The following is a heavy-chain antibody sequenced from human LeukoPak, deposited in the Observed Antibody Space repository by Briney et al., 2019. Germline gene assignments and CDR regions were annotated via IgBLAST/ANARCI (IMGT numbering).Heavy chain of an antibody. CDR2: IYYSGST. CDR1: GGSISSSSYY. CDR3: ARLTGYSSESWFDP. Sequence: SETLSLTCTVSGGSISSSSYYWGWIRQPPGKGLEWIGSIYYSGSTYYNPSLKSRVTISVHTSKNQFSLKLSSVTAADTAVYYCARLTGYSSESWFDPWGQGTLVTVSS. V-gene: IGHV4-39*07. D-gene: IGHD3-9*01. J-gene: IGHJ5*02.